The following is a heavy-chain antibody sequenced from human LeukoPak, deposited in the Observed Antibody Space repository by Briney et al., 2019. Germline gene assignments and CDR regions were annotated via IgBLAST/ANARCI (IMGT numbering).Heavy chain of an antibody. D-gene: IGHD5-18*01. CDR1: GGSFSGYY. CDR3: ARHPGYSYGYVDY. V-gene: IGHV4-34*01. J-gene: IGHJ4*02. Sequence: SETLSLTCAVYGGSFSGYYWSWIRQPPGKGVEWIGEINHSGSTNYNPSLKSRVTISVDTSKNQFSLKLSSVTAADTAVYYCARHPGYSYGYVDYWGQGTLVTVSS. CDR2: INHSGST.